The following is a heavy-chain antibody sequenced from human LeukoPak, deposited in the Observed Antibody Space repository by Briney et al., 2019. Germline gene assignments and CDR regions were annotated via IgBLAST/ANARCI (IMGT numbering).Heavy chain of an antibody. CDR2: MNPNSGNT. Sequence: ASVKVSCKASGYTFTSYDINWVRQAPGQGLEWMGWMNPNSGNTGYAQKFQGRVTMTRNTSISTAYMELSSLRSEDTAVYYCARGGYSYGQTYYYYGMDVWGQGTTVTVSS. CDR1: GYTFTSYD. J-gene: IGHJ6*02. D-gene: IGHD5-18*01. V-gene: IGHV1-8*01. CDR3: ARGGYSYGQTYYYYGMDV.